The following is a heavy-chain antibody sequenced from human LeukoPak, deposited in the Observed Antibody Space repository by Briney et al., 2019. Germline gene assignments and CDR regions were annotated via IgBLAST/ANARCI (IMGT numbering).Heavy chain of an antibody. CDR1: GYTFTSYG. Sequence: ASVKVSCKASGYTFTSYGISWVRQAPGQGLEWMGWISAYNGNTNYAQKFQGRVTMTEDTSTDTAYMELSSLRSEDTAVYYCATRESGYSYFDYWGQGTLVTVSS. V-gene: IGHV1-18*01. CDR3: ATRESGYSYFDY. D-gene: IGHD3-3*01. J-gene: IGHJ4*02. CDR2: ISAYNGNT.